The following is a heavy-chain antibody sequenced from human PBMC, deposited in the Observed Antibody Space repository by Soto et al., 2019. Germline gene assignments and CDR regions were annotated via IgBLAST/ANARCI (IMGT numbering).Heavy chain of an antibody. Sequence: GGSLRLSCAASGFTFSSYAMSGVRQAPGKGLEWVSALSGSGGSTYYADSVKGRFTISRDNSKNTLYLQMNSLRAEDTAVYYCAKDRISSWYYYYGMDVWGQGTTVTVSS. CDR1: GFTFSSYA. D-gene: IGHD3-3*01. CDR2: LSGSGGST. J-gene: IGHJ6*02. V-gene: IGHV3-23*01. CDR3: AKDRISSWYYYYGMDV.